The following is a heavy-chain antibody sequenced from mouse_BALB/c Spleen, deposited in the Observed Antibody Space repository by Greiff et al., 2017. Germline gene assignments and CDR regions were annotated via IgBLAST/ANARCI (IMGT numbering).Heavy chain of an antibody. D-gene: IGHD1-1*01. CDR3: ARSITTVVEGY. Sequence: EVQLQQSGAELVKPGASVKLSCTASGFNIKDTYMHWVKQRPEQGLEWIGRIDPANGNTKYDPKFQGKATITADTSSNTAYLQLSSLTSEDTAVYYCARSITTVVEGYWGQGTTLTVSS. J-gene: IGHJ2*01. V-gene: IGHV14-3*02. CDR2: IDPANGNT. CDR1: GFNIKDTY.